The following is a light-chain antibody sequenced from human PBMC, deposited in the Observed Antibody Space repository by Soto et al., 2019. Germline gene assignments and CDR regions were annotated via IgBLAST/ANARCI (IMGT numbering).Light chain of an antibody. J-gene: IGLJ3*02. CDR2: EVS. CDR3: SSYAGGIKWV. V-gene: IGLV2-8*01. CDR1: SGDVGGYNF. Sequence: QSALTQPPSASGSPGQSVTISCTGTSGDVGGYNFVSWYQQHPGKAPKFMIYEVSKRPSGVPDRFSGSKSGNTASLTVSGRQAEDEADYYCSSYAGGIKWVFGGATKLTVL.